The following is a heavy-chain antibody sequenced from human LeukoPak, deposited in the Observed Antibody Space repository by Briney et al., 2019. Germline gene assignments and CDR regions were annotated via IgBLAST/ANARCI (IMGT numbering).Heavy chain of an antibody. CDR1: GFTFSTYG. CDR3: ARGSYGSGKIHNWFEP. D-gene: IGHD3-10*01. CDR2: IRYDGSNK. V-gene: IGHV3-33*01. J-gene: IGHJ5*02. Sequence: PGRSLRLSCEASGFTFSTYGMHWVRQAPGKGLEWVAVIRYDGSNKYYEDSVKGRFTISRDNSKNTLYLQMNSLRAEDTAVYYCARGSYGSGKIHNWFEPWGQGTLVTVSS.